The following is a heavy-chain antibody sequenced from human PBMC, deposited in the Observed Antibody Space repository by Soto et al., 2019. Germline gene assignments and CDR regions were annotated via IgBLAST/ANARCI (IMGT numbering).Heavy chain of an antibody. CDR3: ARDNLAFDI. V-gene: IGHV3-11*01. J-gene: IGHJ3*02. CDR2: ISYSVSTI. Sequence: XGALRLSFAASGFTFSDYYMSWIRQAPGKGLEWVSYISYSVSTIYYADSVKGRFTISRDNAKNSLYLQMNSLRAEDTAVYYCARDNLAFDIWGKGTMVTVS. CDR1: GFTFSDYY.